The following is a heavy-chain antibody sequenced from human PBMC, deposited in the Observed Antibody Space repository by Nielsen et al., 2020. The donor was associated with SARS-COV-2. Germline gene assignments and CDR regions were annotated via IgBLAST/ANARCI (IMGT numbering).Heavy chain of an antibody. J-gene: IGHJ6*02. Sequence: GESLKISCAASGFTFSSYSMNWVRQAPGKGLEWVSSISSSSSYIYYADSVKGRFTISRDNAKNSLYLQMNSLRAEDAAVYYCARVLLGYYGMDVWGQGTTVTVSS. CDR1: GFTFSSYS. D-gene: IGHD2/OR15-2a*01. CDR2: ISSSSSYI. CDR3: ARVLLGYYGMDV. V-gene: IGHV3-21*04.